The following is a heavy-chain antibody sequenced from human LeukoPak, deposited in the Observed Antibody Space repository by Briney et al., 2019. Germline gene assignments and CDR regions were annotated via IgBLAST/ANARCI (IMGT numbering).Heavy chain of an antibody. CDR2: ISSSSSYI. J-gene: IGHJ4*02. CDR3: ARDRIQLWLQDFDY. V-gene: IGHV3-21*01. D-gene: IGHD5-18*01. CDR1: GFTFTSYS. Sequence: GGSLRLSCVASGFTFTSYSMNWVRQAPGKGLEWVSSISSSSSYIYYGDSVKGRFTISRDNAKNSLYLQMNSLRAEDTAVYYCARDRIQLWLQDFDYWGQGTLVTVSS.